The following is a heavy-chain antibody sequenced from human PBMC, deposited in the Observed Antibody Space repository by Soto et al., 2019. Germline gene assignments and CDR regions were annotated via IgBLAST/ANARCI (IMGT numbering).Heavy chain of an antibody. Sequence: EVQLLESGGGLVQPGGSLRLSCAASGFTFSSYAMSWVRQAPGKGLEWVSAISGSGGSTYYADSVKGRFTISRDNSKNTLYLQMNSLRAEDTAVYYCAKVKVGYYYDSSGSLFDYWGQGTLVTVSS. J-gene: IGHJ4*02. CDR1: GFTFSSYA. V-gene: IGHV3-23*01. CDR3: AKVKVGYYYDSSGSLFDY. D-gene: IGHD3-22*01. CDR2: ISGSGGST.